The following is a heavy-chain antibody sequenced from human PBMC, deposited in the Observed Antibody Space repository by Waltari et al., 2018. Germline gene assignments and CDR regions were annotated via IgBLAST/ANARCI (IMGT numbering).Heavy chain of an antibody. D-gene: IGHD3-3*01. CDR3: ARNTIFGVVITNWFDP. Sequence: QNTLKESGPTLVKPTQTLTLTCTFSGFSLSTSGVGVAWIRQPPGKALDWLALIYCNDDKRYSPSLKSRLTITHDTSKNQVVLTMTNMDPVYTATYYCARNTIFGVVITNWFDPWGQGTLVTVSA. CDR2: IYCNDDK. CDR1: GFSLSTSGVG. V-gene: IGHV2-5*01. J-gene: IGHJ5*02.